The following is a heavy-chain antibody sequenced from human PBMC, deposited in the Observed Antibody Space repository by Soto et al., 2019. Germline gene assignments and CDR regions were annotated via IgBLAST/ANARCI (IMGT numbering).Heavy chain of an antibody. CDR2: TLHRSRWYN. V-gene: IGHV6-1*01. J-gene: IGHJ4*02. Sequence: QVQLQQSGPGLVRPSQTLSLTCVISGDNVSTNSDAWNWIRQSPSRGLEWLGRTLHRSRWYNEYAASVESRLTINPDTSKNQFSLHLNSVTPEDTSVYYCARGKFTSFDYWGQGTLVTVSS. D-gene: IGHD1-1*01. CDR1: GDNVSTNSDA. CDR3: ARGKFTSFDY.